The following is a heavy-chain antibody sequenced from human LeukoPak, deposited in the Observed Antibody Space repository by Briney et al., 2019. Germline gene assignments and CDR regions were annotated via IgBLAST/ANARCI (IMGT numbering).Heavy chain of an antibody. CDR3: ARLAWGIAAAGTDWFDP. V-gene: IGHV5-51*01. J-gene: IGHJ5*02. Sequence: GESLKISCKGSGYSFTSYWIGWVRQMPGKGLEWMGIIYPGDSDTRYSPSFQGQVTISADKSISTAYLQWSSLKASDTAMYYCARLAWGIAAAGTDWFDPWGQGTLVTVSS. CDR2: IYPGDSDT. CDR1: GYSFTSYW. D-gene: IGHD6-13*01.